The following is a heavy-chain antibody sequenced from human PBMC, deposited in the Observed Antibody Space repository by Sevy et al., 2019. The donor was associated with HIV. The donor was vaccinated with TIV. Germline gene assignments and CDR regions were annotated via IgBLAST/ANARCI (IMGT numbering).Heavy chain of an antibody. CDR3: ARVRGRDGYNWYFDY. CDR1: GGSVSSGSYY. J-gene: IGHJ4*02. Sequence: SETLSLTCTVSGGSVSSGSYYWSWIRQPPGKGLEWIGYIYYSGSTNYNPSLKSRVTISVDTSKNQFSLKPSSVTAADTAVYYCARVRGRDGYNWYFDYWGQGTLVTVSS. CDR2: IYYSGST. V-gene: IGHV4-61*01. D-gene: IGHD5-12*01.